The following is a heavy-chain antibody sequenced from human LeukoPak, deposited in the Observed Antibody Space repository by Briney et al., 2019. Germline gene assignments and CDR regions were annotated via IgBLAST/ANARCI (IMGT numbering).Heavy chain of an antibody. CDR2: INPNNGGT. D-gene: IGHD5-12*01. CDR3: ARDKYTGYDTFDY. Sequence: ASVKVSCKASGYTFTGYYIHWVRQAPGQGLEWMGWINPNNGGTNYAQKFQGRVTMTRDTSISTAYMELNRLTSDDTAVYYCARDKYTGYDTFDYWGQGTPVNVSS. V-gene: IGHV1-2*02. J-gene: IGHJ4*02. CDR1: GYTFTGYY.